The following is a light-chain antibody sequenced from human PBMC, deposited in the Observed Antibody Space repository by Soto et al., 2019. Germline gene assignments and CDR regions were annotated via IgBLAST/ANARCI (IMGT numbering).Light chain of an antibody. CDR3: QSYDSGQSGHVL. V-gene: IGLV1-40*01. CDR1: NSNIGAGYD. Sequence: QSVLTQPPSVSGAPGQRVTISCTGNNSNIGAGYDVLWYQQLPGTAPRLLIYGNSNRPSGVPDRFAGSKSGTSASVVITGLQADDKADYYCQSYDSGQSGHVLFGGGTQLTVL. J-gene: IGLJ3*02. CDR2: GNS.